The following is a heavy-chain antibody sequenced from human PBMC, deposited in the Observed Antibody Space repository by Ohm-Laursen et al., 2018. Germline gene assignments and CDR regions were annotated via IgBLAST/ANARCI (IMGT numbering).Heavy chain of an antibody. J-gene: IGHJ5*02. CDR1: GGTFSSYA. V-gene: IGHV1-46*01. CDR2: INPSGGST. CDR3: ARERGIVGALWFDP. Sequence: SVKVSCKTSGGTFSSYAISWVRQAPGQGLEWMGIINPSGGSTSYAQKFQGRVTMTRDTSTSTVYMELSSLRSEDTAVYYCARERGIVGALWFDPWGQGTLVTVSS. D-gene: IGHD1-26*01.